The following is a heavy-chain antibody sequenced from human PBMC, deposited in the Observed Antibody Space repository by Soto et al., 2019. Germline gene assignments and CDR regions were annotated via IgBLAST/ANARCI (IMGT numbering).Heavy chain of an antibody. J-gene: IGHJ4*02. CDR1: GGYISSGGYY. Sequence: SETLSLTCTVSGGYISSGGYYWSWIRQHPGKGLEWIGYIYYSGSTYYNPSLKSRVTISVDTSKNQFSLKLSSVTAADTAVYYCARLSNPWGNSVMDYWGQGTLVTVSS. CDR3: ARLSNPWGNSVMDY. D-gene: IGHD3-16*01. CDR2: IYYSGST. V-gene: IGHV4-31*03.